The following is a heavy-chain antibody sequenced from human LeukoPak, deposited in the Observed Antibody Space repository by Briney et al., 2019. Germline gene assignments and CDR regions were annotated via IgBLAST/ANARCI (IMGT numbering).Heavy chain of an antibody. D-gene: IGHD6-13*01. Sequence: GGSLRLSCAASGFTFSNYWMHRVRQAPGKGLVWVSRINSDGSSTRYADSVKGRFTISRDNAKNTLYLQMNSLRAEDTAVYYCARASAAAHDYWGQGTLVTVSS. CDR1: GFTFSNYW. J-gene: IGHJ4*02. CDR2: INSDGSST. CDR3: ARASAAAHDY. V-gene: IGHV3-74*01.